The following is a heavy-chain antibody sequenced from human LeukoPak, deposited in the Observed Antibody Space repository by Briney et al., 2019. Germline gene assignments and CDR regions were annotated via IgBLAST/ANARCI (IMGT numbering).Heavy chain of an antibody. J-gene: IGHJ6*03. CDR3: ARAQLWFGERTNYYYMDV. CDR2: IIPIFGTA. CDR1: GGTFSSYA. Sequence: GASVKVSCKASGGTFSSYAISWVRQAPGQGLEWMGGIIPIFGTANYAQKFQGRVTITADESTSTAYMELSSLRSEDTAVYYCARAQLWFGERTNYYYMDVWGKGTTVTISS. V-gene: IGHV1-69*13. D-gene: IGHD3-10*01.